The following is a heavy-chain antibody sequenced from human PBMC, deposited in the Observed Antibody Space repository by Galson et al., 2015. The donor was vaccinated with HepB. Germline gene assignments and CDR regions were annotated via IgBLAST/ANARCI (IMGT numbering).Heavy chain of an antibody. CDR2: ISGSGGST. Sequence: SLRLSCAASGFTFSSYAMSWVRQAPGKGLEWVSAISGSGGSTYYADSVKGRFTISRDNSKNTLYLQMNSLRAEDTAVYYCAKEHQTYYYDSSGYYVFDYWGQGTLVTVSS. CDR1: GFTFSSYA. J-gene: IGHJ4*02. V-gene: IGHV3-23*01. CDR3: AKEHQTYYYDSSGYYVFDY. D-gene: IGHD3-22*01.